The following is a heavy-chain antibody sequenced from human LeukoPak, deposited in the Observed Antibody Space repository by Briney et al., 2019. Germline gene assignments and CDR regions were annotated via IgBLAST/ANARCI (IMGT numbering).Heavy chain of an antibody. V-gene: IGHV1-2*02. J-gene: IGHJ4*02. Sequence: ASVKVSCKASGYTFTSYGISWVRQAPGQGLEWMGWLNPDSGGTNYAQKFQGRVTLTGDTSSSTAYMELSSLRSDDTAVYYCARDSTDRSAYYSPFDYWGQGTLVTVSS. CDR2: LNPDSGGT. D-gene: IGHD3-22*01. CDR1: GYTFTSYG. CDR3: ARDSTDRSAYYSPFDY.